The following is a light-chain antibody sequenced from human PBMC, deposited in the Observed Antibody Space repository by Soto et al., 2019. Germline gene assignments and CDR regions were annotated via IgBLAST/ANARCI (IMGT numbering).Light chain of an antibody. CDR1: NTNIGAGYG. J-gene: IGLJ1*01. V-gene: IGLV1-40*01. CDR3: QSYDSTLSARYV. CDR2: ANT. Sequence: QSVLTQPPSVSGAPGQRVTISCTGSNTNIGAGYGVHWYQQPPGTAPKLLIVANTIRPSGGPYRFSSSTSRTSASLAITGLQAEDEVDYYCQSYDSTLSARYVFGTGTKVTVL.